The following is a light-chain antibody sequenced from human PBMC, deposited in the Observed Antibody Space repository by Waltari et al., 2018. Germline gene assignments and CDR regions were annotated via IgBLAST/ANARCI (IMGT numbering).Light chain of an antibody. CDR2: AAS. Sequence: DIQMTQSPSSLSASVGDRVTVTCRASQTITTFLNWDQQRPGKAPRLLIYAASILQSGVPSRFSGSGSGTDFTLTISSLQPEDFVSYYCQQTYSSPYTFGQGTQLETK. CDR3: QQTYSSPYT. CDR1: QTITTF. V-gene: IGKV1-39*01. J-gene: IGKJ2*01.